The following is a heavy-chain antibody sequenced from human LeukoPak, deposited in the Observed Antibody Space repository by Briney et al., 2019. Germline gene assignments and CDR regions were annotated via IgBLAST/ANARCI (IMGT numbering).Heavy chain of an antibody. D-gene: IGHD6-13*01. J-gene: IGHJ4*02. CDR1: GFTFSSYG. CDR3: ALVKAGPSFDY. CDR2: ISYDGSNK. V-gene: IGHV3-30*03. Sequence: GGSLRLSCAASGFTFSSYGMHWVRQAPGKGLEWVAVISYDGSNKYYADSVKGRFTISRDNSKNTLYLQMNSLRAEDTAVYYCALVKAGPSFDYWGQGTLVTVSS.